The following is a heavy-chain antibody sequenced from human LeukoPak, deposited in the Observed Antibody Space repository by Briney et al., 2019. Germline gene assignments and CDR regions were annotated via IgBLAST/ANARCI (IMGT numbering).Heavy chain of an antibody. V-gene: IGHV3-74*01. CDR1: EPTFSNYW. D-gene: IGHD1-1*01. CDR3: ARGSHNWNDDQPSDV. Sequence: PGGSLRLSCVASEPTFSNYWMHWVRQTPGKGLVWVSRINRDARTSYYAGSVKGRFTISRDNAKNTLYPQMNSLRAEDTAIYYCARGSHNWNDDQPSDVWGQGTMVTVSS. J-gene: IGHJ3*01. CDR2: INRDARTS.